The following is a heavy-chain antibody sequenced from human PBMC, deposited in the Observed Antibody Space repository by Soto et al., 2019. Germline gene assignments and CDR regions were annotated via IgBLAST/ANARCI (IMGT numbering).Heavy chain of an antibody. Sequence: PGGSLRLSCAASGFTFSSYAMSCVRQAPGEGLEGVSASSGSGGITYYADSVKGRFTISRDNSKNTLYLQMNSLRAEDTAVYYCAKGYDYGGFEYWGQGTMVTVSS. CDR1: GFTFSSYA. CDR2: SSGSGGIT. J-gene: IGHJ4*02. D-gene: IGHD4-17*01. V-gene: IGHV3-23*01. CDR3: AKGYDYGGFEY.